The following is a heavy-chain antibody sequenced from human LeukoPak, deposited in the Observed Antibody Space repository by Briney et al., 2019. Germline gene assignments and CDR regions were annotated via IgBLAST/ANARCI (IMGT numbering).Heavy chain of an antibody. J-gene: IGHJ4*02. CDR2: IHYSGAT. CDR1: GGSISSDY. CDR3: ATLRGASTAVFDS. D-gene: IGHD2-21*02. Sequence: PSETLSLTCTVSGGSISSDYWSWIRQSPGKRLEWIGYIHYSGATNYSPSLKSRVTISVDTSKTQFSLKLSSVTAADTALYYCATLRGASTAVFDSWGQGTLVTVSS. V-gene: IGHV4-59*08.